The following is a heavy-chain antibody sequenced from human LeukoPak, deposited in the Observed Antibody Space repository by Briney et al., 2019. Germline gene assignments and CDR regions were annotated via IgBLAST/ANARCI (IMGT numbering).Heavy chain of an antibody. CDR3: ARGIAAAGNPNWFDP. Sequence: GGSLRLSCAASGFIFSTYAMHWVRQAPGTGLEWVAVIWYDGSNKYYADSVKGRFTISRDNSKYTLYLQMNSLRAEDTAVYYCARGIAAAGNPNWFDPWGQGTLVTVSS. CDR2: IWYDGSNK. CDR1: GFIFSTYA. J-gene: IGHJ5*02. V-gene: IGHV3-33*01. D-gene: IGHD6-13*01.